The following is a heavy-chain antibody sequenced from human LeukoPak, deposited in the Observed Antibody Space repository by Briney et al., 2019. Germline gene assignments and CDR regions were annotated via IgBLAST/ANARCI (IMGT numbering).Heavy chain of an antibody. Sequence: GGSLRLSCAASGLAFSRFWMSWVRQAPGKGTEWVANINEDGSKKNYVDSVRGRFTISRDNAKDSLYLQMNSLRAEDTAVYYCASGGHLDYWGQGTPVTVSS. CDR2: INEDGSKK. CDR3: ASGGHLDY. J-gene: IGHJ4*02. CDR1: GLAFSRFW. D-gene: IGHD3-16*01. V-gene: IGHV3-7*03.